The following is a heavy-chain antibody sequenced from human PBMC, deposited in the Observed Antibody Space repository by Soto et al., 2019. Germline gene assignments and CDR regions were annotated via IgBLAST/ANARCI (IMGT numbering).Heavy chain of an antibody. Sequence: GGSLRLSCAASGFTFSGYAMSWVRQAPGKGLEWVSAISGSGGSTYYADSVKGRFTISRDNSKNTLYLQMNSLRAEDTAVYYCAKLGFFSGGGGYRCSWWVLAFWGQGSRVTVSS. CDR1: GFTFSGYA. D-gene: IGHD2-15*01. CDR2: ISGSGGST. CDR3: AKLGFFSGGGGYRCSWWVLAF. J-gene: IGHJ3*01. V-gene: IGHV3-23*01.